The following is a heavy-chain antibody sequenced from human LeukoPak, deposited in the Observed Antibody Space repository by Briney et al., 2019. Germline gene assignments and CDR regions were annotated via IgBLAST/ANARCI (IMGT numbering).Heavy chain of an antibody. CDR3: AKEGAYPIITYDS. V-gene: IGHV3-7*01. Sequence: GGSLRLSCAASGFTFSNYWMNWVRQAPGRGLEWVANIKGDGNEKNYVDSVKGRFSISRDNAKNSLYLQMDSLRAEDTAVYYCAKEGAYPIITYDSWGQGALVTVSS. CDR1: GFTFSNYW. D-gene: IGHD3-10*01. CDR2: IKGDGNEK. J-gene: IGHJ5*01.